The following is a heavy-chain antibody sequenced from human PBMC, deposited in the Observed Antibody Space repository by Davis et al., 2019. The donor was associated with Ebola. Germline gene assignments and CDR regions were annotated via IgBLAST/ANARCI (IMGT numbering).Heavy chain of an antibody. D-gene: IGHD4-17*01. J-gene: IGHJ4*02. CDR2: ISGSGGST. CDR1: GFTLRSYA. CDR3: AKVSRTTVSYFDN. V-gene: IGHV3-23*01. Sequence: GESLKISCAASGFTLRSYAMTWVRQAPGKGLEWVSEISGSGGSTNYADSVKGRFTISRDNSKNTLYLQMNSLRGEDTAVYYCAKVSRTTVSYFDNWGQGTLVTVSS.